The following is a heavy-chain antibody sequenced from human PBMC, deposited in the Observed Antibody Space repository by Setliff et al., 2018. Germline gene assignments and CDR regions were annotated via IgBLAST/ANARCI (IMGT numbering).Heavy chain of an antibody. CDR3: ARDTSSDWAAWFDP. CDR2: VFVDGST. CDR1: GDSISTYY. J-gene: IGHJ5*02. Sequence: SETLSLTCTVSGDSISTYYWSWIRRPAGKGLEWIGRVFVDGSTNYSPSLKSRVTMSVDTSKNQFSLKLTSVTAADTAIYYCARDTSSDWAAWFDPWSQGILVTVSS. V-gene: IGHV4-4*07. D-gene: IGHD3-22*01.